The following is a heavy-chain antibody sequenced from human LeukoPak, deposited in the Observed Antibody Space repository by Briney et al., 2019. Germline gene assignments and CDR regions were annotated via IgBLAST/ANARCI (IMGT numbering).Heavy chain of an antibody. J-gene: IGHJ4*02. CDR1: GFTFSSYL. D-gene: IGHD5-24*01. Sequence: GGSLRLSCTASGFTFSSYLMHWVRQAPGKGLVWVSRINSDGGSTSYADSVKGRFTISRDNAKNTLYLQMNSLRAEDAAVYYCARRIQGMAPYYFDYWGQGTLVTVSS. CDR3: ARRIQGMAPYYFDY. CDR2: INSDGGST. V-gene: IGHV3-74*01.